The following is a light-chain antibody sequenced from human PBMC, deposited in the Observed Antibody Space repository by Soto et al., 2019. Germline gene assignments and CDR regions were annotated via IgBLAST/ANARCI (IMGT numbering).Light chain of an antibody. CDR3: RSYAGTNNSV. V-gene: IGLV2-8*01. CDR1: SSDVRGYNY. CDR2: EVT. J-gene: IGLJ1*01. Sequence: QPGLTYPRSRCRSSGRTVTSPCTETSSDVRGYNYVSWYQQHPGKAPNLMIYEVTKRPSDIPDRFSGSKSGNTASLTVSGLQAEDEADCYCRSYAGTNNSVYGTENKV.